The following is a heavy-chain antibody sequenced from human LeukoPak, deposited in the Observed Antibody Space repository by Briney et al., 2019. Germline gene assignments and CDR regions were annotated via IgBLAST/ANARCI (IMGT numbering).Heavy chain of an antibody. CDR1: GFTFSSYA. CDR3: ARDRGGWFGERDQYNWFDP. V-gene: IGHV3-30-3*01. CDR2: ISYDGSNK. D-gene: IGHD3-10*01. Sequence: PGGSLRLSCAASGFTFSSYAMSWVRQAPGKGLEWVAVISYDGSNKYYADSVKGRFTISRDNSKNTLYLQMNSLRAEDTAVYYCARDRGGWFGERDQYNWFDPWGQGTLVTVSS. J-gene: IGHJ5*02.